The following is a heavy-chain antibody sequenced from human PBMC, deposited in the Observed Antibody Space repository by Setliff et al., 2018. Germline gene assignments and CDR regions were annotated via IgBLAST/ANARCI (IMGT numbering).Heavy chain of an antibody. V-gene: IGHV1-24*01. D-gene: IGHD6-6*01. CDR3: ARDMEGSAQHYYYGMDV. Sequence: ASVKVSCKVSGYTLTELSRHWVRQAPGKGLEWMGGFDPEDGETIYAQKFQGRVTMTEDTSTDTAYMELSSLRSEDTAVYYCARDMEGSAQHYYYGMDVWGQGTTVTVSS. J-gene: IGHJ6*02. CDR2: FDPEDGET. CDR1: GYTLTELS.